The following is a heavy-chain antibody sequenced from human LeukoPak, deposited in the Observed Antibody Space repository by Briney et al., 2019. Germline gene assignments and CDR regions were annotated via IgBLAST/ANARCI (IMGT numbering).Heavy chain of an antibody. Sequence: SETLSLTCTVSVGSISSYYWSWIRQPPGKGLEWIGYIYYGGSTNYNPSLKSRVTISVDTSKNQFSLKLSSVTAADTAVYYCARRGYGSGSFNRYYFDYWGQGTLVTVSS. J-gene: IGHJ4*02. V-gene: IGHV4-59*08. D-gene: IGHD3-10*01. CDR2: IYYGGST. CDR1: VGSISSYY. CDR3: ARRGYGSGSFNRYYFDY.